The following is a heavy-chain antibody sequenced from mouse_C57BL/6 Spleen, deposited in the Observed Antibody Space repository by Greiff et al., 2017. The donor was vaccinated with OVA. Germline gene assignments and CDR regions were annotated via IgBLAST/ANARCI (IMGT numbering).Heavy chain of an antibody. Sequence: EVQLQQSGPVLVKPGASVKMSCKASGYTFTDYYMNWVKQSHGKSLEWIGVINPYNGGTSYNQKFKGKATLTVDKSSSTAYMELNSLTSEDSAVYYCARSGSPLDWYFDVWGTGTTVTVSS. V-gene: IGHV1-19*01. D-gene: IGHD1-3*01. J-gene: IGHJ1*03. CDR1: GYTFTDYY. CDR3: ARSGSPLDWYFDV. CDR2: INPYNGGT.